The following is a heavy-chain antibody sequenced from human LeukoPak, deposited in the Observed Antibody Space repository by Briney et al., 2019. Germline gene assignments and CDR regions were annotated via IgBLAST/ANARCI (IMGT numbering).Heavy chain of an antibody. CDR3: ARVEYSSGYYYYYMDV. J-gene: IGHJ6*03. V-gene: IGHV3-21*01. CDR2: ISSSSTYI. CDR1: GFTFSSYS. D-gene: IGHD6-19*01. Sequence: GGSLRLSCAASGFTFSSYSMNWVRQAPGKGLEWVSSISSSSTYIYYADSVKGRFTISRDNAKNSLYLQMNSLRAEDTAVYYCARVEYSSGYYYYYMDVWGKGTTVTVSS.